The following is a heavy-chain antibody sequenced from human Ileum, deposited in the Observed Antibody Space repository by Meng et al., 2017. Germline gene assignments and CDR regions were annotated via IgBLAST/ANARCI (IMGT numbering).Heavy chain of an antibody. CDR1: GGSFNDYY. V-gene: IGHV4-34*01. D-gene: IGHD1-26*01. J-gene: IGHJ4*02. Sequence: QVQPNPWGAGLLKPSETLSLTCAVFGGSFNDYYWSWVRQSPGKGLEWIGQIHHSGRTNYKSSLERRVTISVDTSKSQFSLKLTSVTAADTAMYYCVRGPARETHDFDYWGQGALVTVSS. CDR2: IHHSGRT. CDR3: VRGPARETHDFDY.